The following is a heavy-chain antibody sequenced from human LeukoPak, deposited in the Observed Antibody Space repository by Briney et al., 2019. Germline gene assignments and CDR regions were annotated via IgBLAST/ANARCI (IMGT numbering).Heavy chain of an antibody. CDR3: ARSDEDYVGGNYYYYMDV. D-gene: IGHD4-23*01. V-gene: IGHV3-21*01. Sequence: GGSLRLSCAASGFTFSSYSMNWVRQAPGKGLEWVSSISSSSSYIYYADSVKGQFTISRDNAKNSLYLQMNSLRAEDTAVYYCARSDEDYVGGNYYYYMDVWGKGTTVTVSS. CDR1: GFTFSSYS. CDR2: ISSSSSYI. J-gene: IGHJ6*03.